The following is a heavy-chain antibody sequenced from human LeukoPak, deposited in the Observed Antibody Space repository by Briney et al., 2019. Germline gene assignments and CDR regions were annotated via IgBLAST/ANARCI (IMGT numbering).Heavy chain of an antibody. V-gene: IGHV1-2*02. D-gene: IGHD4-23*01. J-gene: IGHJ6*03. CDR3: ARDKLDYYYYMDV. Sequence: ASVKVSCKASGYTFTGYYIYWVRQAPGQGLEGMGWINPNSGGTNYAQNFRGRVTMTRDTSINTAYMELRRLTSDDTAIYFCARDKLDYYYYMDVWGKGTTVTVSS. CDR2: INPNSGGT. CDR1: GYTFTGYY.